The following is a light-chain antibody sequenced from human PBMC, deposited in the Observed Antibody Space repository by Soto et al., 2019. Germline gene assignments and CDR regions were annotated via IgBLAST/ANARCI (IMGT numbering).Light chain of an antibody. V-gene: IGKV3-20*01. CDR2: GAS. Sequence: EIVLTQSPYTLSLSPGQRATLSCRASQSVRSAYFAWYQQKPGQAPRLRIYGASNRATGIPDRFSGSGSGTDFTLTISRLEPEDFAVYYCQQYGSSGTFGQGTKVDIK. CDR3: QQYGSSGT. CDR1: QSVRSAY. J-gene: IGKJ1*01.